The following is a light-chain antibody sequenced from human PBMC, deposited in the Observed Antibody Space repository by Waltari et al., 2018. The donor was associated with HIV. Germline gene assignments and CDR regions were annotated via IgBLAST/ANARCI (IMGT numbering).Light chain of an antibody. CDR1: RNDVGGFNN. CDR2: DVS. CDR3: CSYSSSGTVL. V-gene: IGLV2-14*03. J-gene: IGLJ2*01. Sequence: LTQNDSIYGSLGQSNTIYCLEIRNDVGGFNNISWYQQSPDKAPRLVIYDVSNRPAGVAGRFSGSKSGSAASLTISGLQPEDEADYYCCSYSSSGTVLFGGGTRLTVL.